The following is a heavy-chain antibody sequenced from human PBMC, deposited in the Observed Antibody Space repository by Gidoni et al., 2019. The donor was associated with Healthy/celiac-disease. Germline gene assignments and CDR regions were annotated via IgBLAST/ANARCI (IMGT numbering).Heavy chain of an antibody. CDR3: ARRWDYYDSSGHKSYYFDY. CDR1: GGSISSSCYY. V-gene: IGHV4-39*01. CDR2: IYYSGGT. J-gene: IGHJ4*02. Sequence: QLQLQESGPGLVKPSETLSLTCTVSGGSISSSCYYWGWSRQPPGKGLEWIGSIYYSGGTYYNPSLKGRVTISVDTSKNQFSLKLSSVTAADTAVDYCARRWDYYDSSGHKSYYFDYWGQGTLVTVSS. D-gene: IGHD3-22*01.